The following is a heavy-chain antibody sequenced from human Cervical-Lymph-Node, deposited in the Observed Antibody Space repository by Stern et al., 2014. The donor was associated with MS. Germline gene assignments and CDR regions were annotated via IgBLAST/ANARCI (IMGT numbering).Heavy chain of an antibody. CDR2: MSSDNGNT. V-gene: IGHV1-18*01. D-gene: IGHD4-11*01. Sequence: QVQLVQSGPEVRQPGASVRVFCKASGYTFTTPNYGIAWVREAPGRGLEWMGWMSSDNGNTVYAQKLQDRVTMTTDTSTSTAYMELRSLRSDDTAFYYCARERLRDFNDYHFDSWGQGTLVTVSS. J-gene: IGHJ4*02. CDR1: GYTFTTPNYG. CDR3: ARERLRDFNDYHFDS.